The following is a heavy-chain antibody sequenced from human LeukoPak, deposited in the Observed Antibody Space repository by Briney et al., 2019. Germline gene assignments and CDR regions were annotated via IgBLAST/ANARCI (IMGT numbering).Heavy chain of an antibody. CDR3: ARWRVITGTTFDY. CDR1: VYTFTSYD. D-gene: IGHD1-20*01. CDR2: RNPNSGNT. Sequence: ASVQVSSQASVYTFTSYDINWVRQATGQGLAWMGWRNPNSGNTGYAQKVQGRVTMTRNTSISTAYMELSRLRSEATAVYYCARWRVITGTTFDYWGQGTLVTVSS. V-gene: IGHV1-8*01. J-gene: IGHJ4*02.